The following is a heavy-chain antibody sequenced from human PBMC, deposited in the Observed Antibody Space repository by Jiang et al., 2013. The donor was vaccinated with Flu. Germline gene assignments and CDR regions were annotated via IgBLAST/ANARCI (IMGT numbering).Heavy chain of an antibody. CDR3: ARLTSFTVTQNPHAFDI. D-gene: IGHD4-17*01. CDR2: IYYSGRH. V-gene: IGHV4-59*08. Sequence: EWIGYIYYSGRHQPTTLPSKSRVTISVDTSKNQFSLKLSSVTAADTAVYYCARLTSFTVTQNPHAFDIWGQGTMVTVSS. J-gene: IGHJ3*02.